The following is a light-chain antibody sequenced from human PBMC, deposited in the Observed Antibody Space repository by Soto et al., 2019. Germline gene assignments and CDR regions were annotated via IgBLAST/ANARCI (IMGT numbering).Light chain of an antibody. Sequence: DIQMTQSPSSLSAYVGDRVTITCQAIQDIDKYLNWYQQKPGKAPRLLIYDASSLESGVPSRFSGSGSGTEFTLTISSLQPDDFATYYCQHHDAYSPSWPFGQGTKVDIK. V-gene: IGKV1-5*01. CDR1: QDIDKY. CDR2: DAS. J-gene: IGKJ1*01. CDR3: QHHDAYSPSWP.